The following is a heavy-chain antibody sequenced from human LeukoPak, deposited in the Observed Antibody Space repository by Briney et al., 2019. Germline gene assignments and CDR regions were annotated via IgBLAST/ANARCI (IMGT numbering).Heavy chain of an antibody. CDR2: IYYSGNT. Sequence: SETLSLTCTVSGSGGSISNYYWSWIRQPPGKGLEWIGYIYYSGNTNHNPSLKSRVTMSVDTSKNQLSLKLSSVTAADTAVYYCARDLRSSGWYVFDHWGRGTLVTVSS. CDR1: GSGGSISNYY. CDR3: ARDLRSSGWYVFDH. J-gene: IGHJ4*02. D-gene: IGHD6-19*01. V-gene: IGHV4-59*01.